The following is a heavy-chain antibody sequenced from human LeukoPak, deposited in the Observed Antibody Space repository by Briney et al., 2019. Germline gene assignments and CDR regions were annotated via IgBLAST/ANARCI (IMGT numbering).Heavy chain of an antibody. CDR1: GGSFSGYY. D-gene: IGHD6-19*01. J-gene: IGHJ4*02. V-gene: IGHV4-34*01. CDR2: INHSGST. Sequence: PSETVSLTCGVYGGSFSGYYWSWIHQPPGKGLEWIGEINHSGSTNYNPSLKSRVTISVDTSKNQFSLKLSSVTAADTAVYYCARHPNPLYSSGWPFDYWGQGTLVTVSS. CDR3: ARHPNPLYSSGWPFDY.